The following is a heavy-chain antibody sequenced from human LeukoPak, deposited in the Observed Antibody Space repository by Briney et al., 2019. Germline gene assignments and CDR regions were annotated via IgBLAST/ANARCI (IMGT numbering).Heavy chain of an antibody. CDR1: GYTFTSYY. CDR3: ARGAAGFLDYMDV. J-gene: IGHJ6*03. Sequence: ASVKVSCKASGYTFTSYYMHWVRQAPGQGLEWMGIIDPSGGSTSYAQKFQGRVTMTRDMSTSTVYMELSSLRSEDTAVYYCARGAAGFLDYMDVWGKGTTVTVSS. D-gene: IGHD3-3*01. CDR2: IDPSGGST. V-gene: IGHV1-46*01.